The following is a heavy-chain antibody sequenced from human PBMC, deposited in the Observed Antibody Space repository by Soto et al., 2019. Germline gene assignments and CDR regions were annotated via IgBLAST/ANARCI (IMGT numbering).Heavy chain of an antibody. CDR2: IYYSGST. CDR3: ARDLSYYDSSGYYYTYGMDV. Sequence: QVQPQESGPGLVKPSETLSLTCTVSGGSISSYYWSWIRQPPGKGLEWIGYIYYSGSTNYNPSLKSRVTIPVDPPKNQFSLKLSSVTAADTAVYYCARDLSYYDSSGYYYTYGMDVWGQGTTVTVSS. CDR1: GGSISSYY. D-gene: IGHD3-22*01. V-gene: IGHV4-59*01. J-gene: IGHJ6*02.